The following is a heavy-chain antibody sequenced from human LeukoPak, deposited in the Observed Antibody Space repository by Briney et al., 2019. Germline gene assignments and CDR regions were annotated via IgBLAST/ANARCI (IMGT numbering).Heavy chain of an antibody. Sequence: SGTLSLTCTVSGGSISSYYWSWIRQPPGKGLEWIGYIYYSGRTNYKPSLKSRVTISVDTSKNQFSLKLSSVTAADTAVYYCARTTYYCDSSGYYYFDYWGQGTLVTVSS. D-gene: IGHD3-22*01. CDR3: ARTTYYCDSSGYYYFDY. J-gene: IGHJ4*02. CDR1: GGSISSYY. V-gene: IGHV4-59*01. CDR2: IYYSGRT.